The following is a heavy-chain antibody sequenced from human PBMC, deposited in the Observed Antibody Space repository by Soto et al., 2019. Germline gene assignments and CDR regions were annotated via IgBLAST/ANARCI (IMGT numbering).Heavy chain of an antibody. J-gene: IGHJ6*02. D-gene: IGHD2-15*01. CDR1: GGTFSSYA. Sequence: SGKVSCKASGGTFSSYAISWVRQAPGQGLEWMGGIIPIFGTANYAQKFQGRVTITADKSTSTAYMELSSLRSEDTAVYYCARHSRLGYCSGGSCYHYYYGMDVWGQGTTVTVSS. V-gene: IGHV1-69*06. CDR3: ARHSRLGYCSGGSCYHYYYGMDV. CDR2: IIPIFGTA.